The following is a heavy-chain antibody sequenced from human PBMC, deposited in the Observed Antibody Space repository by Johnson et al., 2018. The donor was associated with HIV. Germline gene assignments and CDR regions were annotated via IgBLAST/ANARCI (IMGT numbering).Heavy chain of an antibody. J-gene: IGHJ3*02. D-gene: IGHD6-13*01. V-gene: IGHV3-30*04. CDR1: GFTFRSSA. CDR3: ASPREAAAGPMEAFDI. CDR2: ISYDGIHK. Sequence: QVQLVESGGGLLHPGRSLRLSCAASGFTFRSSAMHWVRQAPGQGLAWVAVISYDGIHKYYADSVKGRFTLSRDNSKNTLYLQMNSLRAEDTAVYYCASPREAAAGPMEAFDIWGQGTMVTVSS.